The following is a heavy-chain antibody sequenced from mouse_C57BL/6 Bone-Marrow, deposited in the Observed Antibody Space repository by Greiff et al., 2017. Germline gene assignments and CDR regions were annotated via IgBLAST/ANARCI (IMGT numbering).Heavy chain of an antibody. CDR3: ARDYDGSSYWDFDV. CDR1: GYTFTDYY. J-gene: IGHJ1*03. V-gene: IGHV1-26*01. D-gene: IGHD1-1*01. Sequence: VQLQQSGPELVKPGASVKISCKASGYTFTDYYMNWVKQSHGKSLEWIGDINPNNGGTSYNQKFKGKATLTVDKSSSTAYMELRSLTSEDSAVYYCARDYDGSSYWDFDVWGTGTTVTVSS. CDR2: INPNNGGT.